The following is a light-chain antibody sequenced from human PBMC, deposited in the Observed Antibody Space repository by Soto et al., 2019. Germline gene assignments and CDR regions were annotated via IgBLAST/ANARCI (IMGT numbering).Light chain of an antibody. CDR1: NSDVGAYNY. V-gene: IGLV2-14*01. CDR3: SSYTGGSLV. Sequence: QSALTQPASVSGSPGQLITISCTGTNSDVGAYNYVSWYQQHSDKAPRLLIYEVNNRPSGVSNRFSGSKSGNTASLTISGLQADDEADYYCSSYTGGSLVFGGGTKLTVL. J-gene: IGLJ2*01. CDR2: EVN.